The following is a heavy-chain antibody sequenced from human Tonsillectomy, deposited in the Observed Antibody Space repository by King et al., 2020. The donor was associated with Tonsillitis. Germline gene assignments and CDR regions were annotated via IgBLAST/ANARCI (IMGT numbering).Heavy chain of an antibody. J-gene: IGHJ4*02. V-gene: IGHV2-5*02. CDR1: GFSLSSTEVG. Sequence: ITLKESGPTLVKPTQTLTLTCTFSGFSLSSTEVGVGWIRQPPGKALEWLGVIYWGDDKRYRPSLKRRLTITKDTSKNQVVFTMTNMDPVDTATYYCAHTSPILRTIDYWGQGTLVTVSS. CDR3: AHTSPILRTIDY. CDR2: IYWGDDK. D-gene: IGHD3-9*01.